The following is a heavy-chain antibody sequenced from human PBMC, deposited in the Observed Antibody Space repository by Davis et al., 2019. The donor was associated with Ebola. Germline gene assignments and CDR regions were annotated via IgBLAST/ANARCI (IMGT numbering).Heavy chain of an antibody. Sequence: GGSLRLSCAGSGFTFTNAWMNWVRQAPGKGLEWISYISSSGVSVNYADSVKGRFTISRDNDKESLFLQMNSLRAEDSAVYYCAKEGTMIVVVTDNAFDIWGQGTMVTVSS. V-gene: IGHV3-48*04. CDR1: GFTFTNAW. J-gene: IGHJ3*02. CDR2: ISSSGVSV. CDR3: AKEGTMIVVVTDNAFDI. D-gene: IGHD3-22*01.